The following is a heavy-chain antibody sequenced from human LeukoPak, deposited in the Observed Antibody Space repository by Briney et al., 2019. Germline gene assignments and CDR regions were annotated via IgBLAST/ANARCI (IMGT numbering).Heavy chain of an antibody. J-gene: IGHJ5*02. V-gene: IGHV4-34*01. CDR1: GGSFNDNY. Sequence: PSETLSLTCAVYGGSFNDNYWTWIRQPPGKGLEWIGEINHSGSTNYNPSLKTRVTISVDTSKNQFSLKLSSVTAADTAVYYCARQDSQYSSSWYWFDPWGQGTLVTVSS. CDR3: ARQDSQYSSSWYWFDP. CDR2: INHSGST. D-gene: IGHD6-13*01.